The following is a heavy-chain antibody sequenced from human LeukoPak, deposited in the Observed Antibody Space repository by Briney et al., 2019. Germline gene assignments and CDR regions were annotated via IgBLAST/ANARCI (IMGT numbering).Heavy chain of an antibody. CDR2: INHSGST. CDR1: GGSFSGYY. Sequence: PSETLSLTCAVYGGSFSGYYWSWIRQPPGKGLEWIGEINHSGSTNYNPSLKSRVTISVDTSKNQFSLKLSSVTAADTGVYYCARLSVIVGSTLEYYYYYMDVWGQGTTVTVSS. V-gene: IGHV4-34*01. CDR3: ARLSVIVGSTLEYYYYYMDV. D-gene: IGHD1-26*01. J-gene: IGHJ6*03.